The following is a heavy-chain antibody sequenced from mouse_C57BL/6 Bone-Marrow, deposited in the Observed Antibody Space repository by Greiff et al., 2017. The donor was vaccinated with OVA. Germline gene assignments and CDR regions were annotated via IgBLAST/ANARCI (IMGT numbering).Heavy chain of an antibody. J-gene: IGHJ2*01. D-gene: IGHD1-1*01. CDR1: GFTFTDYY. CDR2: IFPEDGGT. Sequence: VQLQQSGAELVKPGASVKLSCTASGFTFTDYYMHWVKQRPEHGLEWIGRIFPEDGGTKYAPKFQGKATITADTSSNTAYLQLSSLTSEDTADYYCATSTTTVVAIDYWGQGTTLTVSS. V-gene: IGHV14-2*01. CDR3: ATSTTTVVAIDY.